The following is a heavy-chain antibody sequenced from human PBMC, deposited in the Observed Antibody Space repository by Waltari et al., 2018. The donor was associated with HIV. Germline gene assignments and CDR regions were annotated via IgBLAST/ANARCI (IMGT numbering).Heavy chain of an antibody. CDR3: ARDSFGLDF. D-gene: IGHD3-3*01. Sequence: LQQSGPGLVRPSQTLPLSCLISGDSVSSDSAAWAWIRLSPSRGLEWLGRTYHRSHWQNNYSVSLKDRLNIQADTSQNRFTLQLRSMTAEDTAVYYCARDSFGLDFWGQGTPVVVSS. CDR2: TYHRSHWQN. V-gene: IGHV6-1*02. CDR1: GDSVSSDSAA. J-gene: IGHJ4*02.